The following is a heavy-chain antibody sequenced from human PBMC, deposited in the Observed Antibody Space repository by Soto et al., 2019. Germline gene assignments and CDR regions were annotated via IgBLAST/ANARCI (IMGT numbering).Heavy chain of an antibody. Sequence: GGSLRLSCAASGFTFSNYAMSWVRQSPGKGLEWVSSISGSGFNIYYADSVKGRFTISRDNSKNTVFLQMDSLRAGDTAIYYCALSWGGIYGPENSDYWGQGTLVTVSS. J-gene: IGHJ4*02. V-gene: IGHV3-23*01. CDR1: GFTFSNYA. D-gene: IGHD6-13*01. CDR2: ISGSGFNI. CDR3: ALSWGGIYGPENSDY.